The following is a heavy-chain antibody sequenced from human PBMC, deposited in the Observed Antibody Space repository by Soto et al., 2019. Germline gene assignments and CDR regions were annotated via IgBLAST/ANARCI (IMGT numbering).Heavy chain of an antibody. CDR1: GFTFSSYW. Sequence: GGSLRLSCAASGFTFSSYWMHWVRQAPGKGLVWVPRINSDGSSTSYADSVKGRFTISRDNAKNTLYLQMNSLRAEDTAVYYCARDHEPYYDFWSGYRYYSSYATDVWGQGPTVTVSS. D-gene: IGHD3-3*01. V-gene: IGHV3-74*01. CDR2: INSDGSST. J-gene: IGHJ6*02. CDR3: ARDHEPYYDFWSGYRYYSSYATDV.